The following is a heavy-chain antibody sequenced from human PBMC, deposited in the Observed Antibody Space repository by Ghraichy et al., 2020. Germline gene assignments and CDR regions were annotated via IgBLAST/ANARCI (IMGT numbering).Heavy chain of an antibody. CDR2: INHSGST. CDR3: ASDSGSYSVRAVDI. D-gene: IGHD1-26*01. V-gene: IGHV4-34*01. CDR1: GGSFSGYY. Sequence: SETLSLTCAVYGGSFSGYYWSWIRQPPGKGLEWIGEINHSGSTNYNPSLKSRVTISVDTSKNQFSLKLSSVTAADTAVYYCASDSGSYSVRAVDIWGQGTMVTVSS. J-gene: IGHJ3*02.